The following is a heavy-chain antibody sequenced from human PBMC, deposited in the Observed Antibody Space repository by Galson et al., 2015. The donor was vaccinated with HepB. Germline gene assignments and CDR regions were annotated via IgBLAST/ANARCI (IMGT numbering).Heavy chain of an antibody. CDR2: IRSKAYGGTT. J-gene: IGHJ3*02. CDR3: TRYRPSPNYSSGWYLVAFDI. D-gene: IGHD6-19*01. V-gene: IGHV3-49*03. Sequence: SLRLSCAASGFTFGDYAMSWFRQAPGKGLEWVGFIRSKAYGGTTEYDASVKGRFTISRDDSKSIAYLQMNSLKTEDTAVYYCTRYRPSPNYSSGWYLVAFDIWGQGTMVTVSS. CDR1: GFTFGDYA.